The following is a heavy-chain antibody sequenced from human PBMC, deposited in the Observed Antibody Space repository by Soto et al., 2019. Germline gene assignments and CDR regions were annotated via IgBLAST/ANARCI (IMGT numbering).Heavy chain of an antibody. V-gene: IGHV3-48*03. CDR1: GFNLRNYE. Sequence: VQLLETGGGSVHVGGSLRLSCAVSGFNLRNYEMNWVRQVPGKGLEWISKISGSNNNIYYADSVQGRFTISRDNANNVLFLQMNSLRGEDTATYHCATEELCGADCYFFKHWGQGTLVTVSS. D-gene: IGHD2-21*02. J-gene: IGHJ4*02. CDR3: ATEELCGADCYFFKH. CDR2: ISGSNNNI.